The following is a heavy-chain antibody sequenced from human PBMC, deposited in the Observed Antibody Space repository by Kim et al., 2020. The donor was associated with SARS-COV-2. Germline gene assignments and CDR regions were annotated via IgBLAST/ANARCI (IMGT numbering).Heavy chain of an antibody. CDR2: ISYSGRT. CDR3: ARRSSSENFFDY. CDR1: GGSITSYY. Sequence: SETLSLTCSVSGGSITSYYWSWIRQPPGKGLEWIGYISYSGRTNYNPSLKSRVTISVDTSNNQFSLKLSSVTAADTAVYYCARRSSSENFFDYWGQGTLVSVCS. V-gene: IGHV4-59*01. D-gene: IGHD1-26*01. J-gene: IGHJ4*02.